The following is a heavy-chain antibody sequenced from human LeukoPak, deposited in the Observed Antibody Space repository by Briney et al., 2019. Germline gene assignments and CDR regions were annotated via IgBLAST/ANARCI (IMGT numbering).Heavy chain of an antibody. CDR3: AREILAPGKTHDY. CDR2: ISSSSSYI. Sequence: PGGSLRLSCAASGFTFSSYSMNWVRQAPGKGLEWVSSISSSSSYIYYADSVKGRFTISRDNAKNTLFLQMSSLRAEDTAVYFRAREILAPGKTHDYWGQGTLVTVSS. V-gene: IGHV3-21*01. CDR1: GFTFSSYS. J-gene: IGHJ4*02.